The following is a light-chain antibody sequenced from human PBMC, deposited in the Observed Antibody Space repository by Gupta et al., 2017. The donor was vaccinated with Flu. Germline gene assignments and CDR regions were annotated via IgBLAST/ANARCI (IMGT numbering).Light chain of an antibody. CDR2: GNH. Sequence: QSVLTQSPSASGTPGQRVTISCSGSSSNIGSNTVNWYQQLPGTAPKLLIYGNHQRPSGVPDRFSGSKSGTSSSLAISGLQSEDEADYYCAAWDDSLHGYVFGSGTKVTVL. CDR3: AAWDDSLHGYV. CDR1: SSNIGSNT. V-gene: IGLV1-44*01. J-gene: IGLJ1*01.